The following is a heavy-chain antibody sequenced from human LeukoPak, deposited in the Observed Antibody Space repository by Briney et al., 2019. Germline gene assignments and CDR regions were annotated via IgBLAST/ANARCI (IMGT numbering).Heavy chain of an antibody. V-gene: IGHV1-18*01. CDR3: ARDRAPYYYGSGSLNWFDP. CDR1: GYTFTSYG. Sequence: ASVKVSCKASGYTFTSYGISWVRQAPGQGLKWMGCISAYNGNTNYAQKLQGRVTMTTDTSTNTAYMELRSLRSDDTAVYYCARDRAPYYYGSGSLNWFDPWGQGTLVTVSS. CDR2: ISAYNGNT. J-gene: IGHJ5*02. D-gene: IGHD3-10*01.